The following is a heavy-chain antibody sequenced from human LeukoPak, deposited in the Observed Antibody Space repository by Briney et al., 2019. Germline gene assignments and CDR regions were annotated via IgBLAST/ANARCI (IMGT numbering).Heavy chain of an antibody. CDR3: ARAKCDFWALDY. CDR1: GFTFSDCY. D-gene: IGHD3-3*01. J-gene: IGHJ4*02. CDR2: ISSSGSTI. Sequence: PGGSLRLSCAASGFTFSDCYMSWIRQAPGKGLEWVSYISSSGSTIYYADSVKGRFTISRDNAKNSLYLQMNSLRAEDTAVYYCARAKCDFWALDYWGQGTLVTVSS. V-gene: IGHV3-11*04.